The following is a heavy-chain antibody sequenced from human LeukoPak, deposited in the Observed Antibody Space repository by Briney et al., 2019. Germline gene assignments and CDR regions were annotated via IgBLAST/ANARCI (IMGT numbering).Heavy chain of an antibody. V-gene: IGHV4-38-2*02. D-gene: IGHD3-3*01. Sequence: SETLSLTCTVSGYSISSGYYWGWIRQPPGKGLEWIGSIYHSGSTYYNPSLKSRVTIPVDTSKNQFSLKLSSVTAADTAVYYCARVGTYYDFWSGYYTPFDYWGQGTLVTVSS. CDR3: ARVGTYYDFWSGYYTPFDY. CDR2: IYHSGST. CDR1: GYSISSGYY. J-gene: IGHJ4*02.